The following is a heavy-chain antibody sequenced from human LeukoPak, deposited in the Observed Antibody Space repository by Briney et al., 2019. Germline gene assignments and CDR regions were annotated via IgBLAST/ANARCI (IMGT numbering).Heavy chain of an antibody. CDR2: IYYSGST. J-gene: IGHJ3*02. Sequence: NPSETLSLTCTVSGGSISSSSYYWGWIRQPPGKGLEWIGSIYYSGSTYYNPSLKSRVTISVDTSKNQFSLKLSSVTAADTAVYYCARGRDYDFWSGYYTDHEAFDIWGQGTMVTVSS. CDR1: GGSISSSSYY. CDR3: ARGRDYDFWSGYYTDHEAFDI. D-gene: IGHD3-3*01. V-gene: IGHV4-39*07.